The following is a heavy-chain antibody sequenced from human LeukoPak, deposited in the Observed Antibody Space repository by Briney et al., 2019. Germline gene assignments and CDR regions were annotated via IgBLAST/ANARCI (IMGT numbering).Heavy chain of an antibody. D-gene: IGHD2-2*01. J-gene: IGHJ3*02. CDR2: INPNSGGT. Sequence: ASVKVSCKASGYTFTGYYMHWVRQAPGQGLEWMGWINPNSGGTNYAQKFQGRVTMTRDTSISTAYMELSRLRSDDTAVYYCARAGYCSSTSCYGPTDAFDIWGQGTMVTVSS. CDR3: ARAGYCSSTSCYGPTDAFDI. CDR1: GYTFTGYY. V-gene: IGHV1-2*02.